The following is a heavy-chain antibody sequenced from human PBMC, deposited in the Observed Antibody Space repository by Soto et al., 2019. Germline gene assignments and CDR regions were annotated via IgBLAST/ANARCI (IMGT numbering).Heavy chain of an antibody. CDR2: TYHSGST. CDR3: ANDIHWGLGY. J-gene: IGHJ4*02. V-gene: IGHV4-4*02. CDR1: GGSISTDNW. D-gene: IGHD7-27*01. Sequence: QVQLQESGPGLVEPSGTLSLTCTVSGGSISTDNWWSWVRQPPGKGLEWIGETYHSGSTHYNPSRKRRFVKSGDNSKNPSSLSMSSTAAADTGVYYGANDIHWGLGYWGQGTLVTVSS.